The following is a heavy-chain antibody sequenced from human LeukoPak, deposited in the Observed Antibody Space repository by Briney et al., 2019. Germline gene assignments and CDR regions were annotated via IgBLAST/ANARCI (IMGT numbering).Heavy chain of an antibody. J-gene: IGHJ5*02. D-gene: IGHD3-10*01. CDR1: GPSVTSGGLY. CDR3: ARHSGLGSLIRPFSP. Sequence: SETLSLTCRVSGPSVTSGGLYWGRLRQPPGKGLQWLATVYYTGSTYYNPSLRSRVTISIHTSKNQFSLSLRSLIAADTAVYYCARHSGLGSLIRPFSPWGQGTLVTVSS. V-gene: IGHV4-39*01. CDR2: VYYTGST.